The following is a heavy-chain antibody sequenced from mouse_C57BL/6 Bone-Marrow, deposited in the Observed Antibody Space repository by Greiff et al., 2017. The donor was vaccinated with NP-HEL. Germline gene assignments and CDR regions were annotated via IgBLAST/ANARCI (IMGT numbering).Heavy chain of an antibody. Sequence: KVEESGGGLVKPGGSLKLSCAASGFTFSSYTMSWVRQTPEKRLEWVATISGGGGNTYYPDSVKGRFTISRDNAKNTLYLQMSSLRSEDTALYYCARHTAPLRVWGTGTTVTVSS. CDR3: ARHTAPLRV. J-gene: IGHJ1*03. V-gene: IGHV5-9*01. CDR2: ISGGGGNT. D-gene: IGHD1-2*01. CDR1: GFTFSSYT.